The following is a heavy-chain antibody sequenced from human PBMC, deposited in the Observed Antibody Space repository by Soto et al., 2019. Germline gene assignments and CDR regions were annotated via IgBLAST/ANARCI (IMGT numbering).Heavy chain of an antibody. CDR3: DRVPWP. CDR2: IYHSGST. V-gene: IGHV4-30-2*01. Sequence: QLQLKEYGSGLVKHSQNLSLTCAFSGVSISGGXYYWRXXRQTPGKGMEWIGYIYHSGSTYYNQSLKSRVTIAVDRYKNKFSLKLSSVDAADTAVYFCDRVPWPWGRGTLVTVSS. CDR1: GVSISGGXYY. J-gene: IGHJ1*01.